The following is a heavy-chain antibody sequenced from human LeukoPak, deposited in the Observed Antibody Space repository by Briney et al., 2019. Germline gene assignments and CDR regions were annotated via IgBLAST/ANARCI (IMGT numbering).Heavy chain of an antibody. D-gene: IGHD3-10*01. CDR2: ISGSVGST. Sequence: GGALRLSCAASGLTFSSYAMSWVRQAPGKGREWVSAISGSVGSTYYADSVKGRLTISRDNSKNTLYLQMNSLRAEDTAVCCFSKVMYYYGSGSYYNWGQGTLVTVSS. CDR1: GLTFSSYA. CDR3: SKVMYYYGSGSYYN. V-gene: IGHV3-23*01. J-gene: IGHJ4*02.